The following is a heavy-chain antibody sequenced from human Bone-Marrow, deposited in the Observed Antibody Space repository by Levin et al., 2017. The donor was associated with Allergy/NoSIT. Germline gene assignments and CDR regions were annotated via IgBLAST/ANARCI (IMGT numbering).Heavy chain of an antibody. V-gene: IGHV4-39*01. Sequence: PSETLSLTCTVSGGSISSSSYYWGWIRQPPGKGLEWIGSIYYSGSTYYNPSLKSRVTISVDTSKNQFSLKLSSVTAADTAVYYCARQTTYYYDSSGYYSIWGQGTMVTVSS. CDR1: GGSISSSSYY. J-gene: IGHJ3*02. CDR3: ARQTTYYYDSSGYYSI. CDR2: IYYSGST. D-gene: IGHD3-22*01.